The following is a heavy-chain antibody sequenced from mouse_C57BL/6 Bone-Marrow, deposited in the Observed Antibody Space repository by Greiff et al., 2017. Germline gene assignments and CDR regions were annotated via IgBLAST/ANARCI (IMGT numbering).Heavy chain of an antibody. CDR3: ARRSYFDY. CDR2: IYPSDSET. Sequence: VQLQQPGAELVRPGSSVKLSCKASGYTFTSYWMDWVKQRPGQGLEWIGNIYPSDSETHYNQKFKDKATLTVDKSSSTAYMQLSSCTSEDSAVYYRARRSYFDYWGQGTTLTVSS. CDR1: GYTFTSYW. V-gene: IGHV1-61*01. J-gene: IGHJ2*01.